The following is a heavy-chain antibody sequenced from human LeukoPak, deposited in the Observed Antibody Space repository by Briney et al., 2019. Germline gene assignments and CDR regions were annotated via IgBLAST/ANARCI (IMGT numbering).Heavy chain of an antibody. CDR1: SGSIGSDALY. V-gene: IGHV4-39*01. D-gene: IGHD3-22*01. J-gene: IGHJ4*02. Sequence: SETLSLTCTVSSGSIGSDALYWGWIRQSPGKGLEWIGSVHYTRSYSGTTYYNPSLESRVTVSTDRSKTLCSLKLTSVTAADTAVYYCASGHYDSSGYYYPFDYWGQGTLVTVSS. CDR2: VHYTRSYSGTT. CDR3: ASGHYDSSGYYYPFDY.